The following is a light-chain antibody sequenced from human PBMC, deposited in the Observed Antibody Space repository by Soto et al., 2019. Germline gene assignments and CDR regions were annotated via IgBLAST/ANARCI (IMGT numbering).Light chain of an antibody. J-gene: IGKJ2*01. Sequence: EVVMTQSPATLSVSPGERATLSCRASQRVGSNLSWYQQKPGQSPSLLIYGASPRATGIPARFSGSGSGTEFTLTISSLQAEDSAVYYCQQYNNWPPYTFGQGTKLEIK. CDR1: QRVGSN. CDR3: QQYNNWPPYT. CDR2: GAS. V-gene: IGKV3-15*01.